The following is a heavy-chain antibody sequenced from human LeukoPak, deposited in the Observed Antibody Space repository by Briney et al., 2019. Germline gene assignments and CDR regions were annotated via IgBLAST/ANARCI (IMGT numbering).Heavy chain of an antibody. D-gene: IGHD3-9*01. CDR1: GGSFSGYY. V-gene: IGHV4-34*01. CDR2: INHSGST. Sequence: SETLSLTCAVYGGSFSGYYWSWIRQPPGKGLEWIGEINHSGSTNYNPSLKSRVTISVDTSKNQFSLKLSSVTAADTAVYYCARPEYDILTGPRWYFDLWGRGTLVTVSS. CDR3: ARPEYDILTGPRWYFDL. J-gene: IGHJ2*01.